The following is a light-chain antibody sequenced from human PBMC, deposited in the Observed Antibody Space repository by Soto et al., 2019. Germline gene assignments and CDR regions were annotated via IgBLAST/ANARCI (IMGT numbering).Light chain of an antibody. CDR1: QSVSTS. V-gene: IGKV3-11*01. Sequence: IVLTQSPVTLALSPGESAVLSCSASQSVSTSLAWYQHKPCQAPRLFIYDASKRAPGIPARFTDSGSGTFFAITISILEPEESAVYYCQVRDVWISFGKGTTVAIK. CDR3: QVRDVWIS. J-gene: IGKJ1*01. CDR2: DAS.